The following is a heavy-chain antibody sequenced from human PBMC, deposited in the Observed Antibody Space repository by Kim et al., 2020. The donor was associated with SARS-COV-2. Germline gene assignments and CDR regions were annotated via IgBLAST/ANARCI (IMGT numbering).Heavy chain of an antibody. CDR3: TRADYYDSSGYYGPIDY. J-gene: IGHJ4*02. D-gene: IGHD3-22*01. V-gene: IGHV3-49*02. Sequence: VKGRFTISRDDSKSIAYLQMNSLKTEDTAVYYCTRADYYDSSGYYGPIDYWGQGTLVTVSS.